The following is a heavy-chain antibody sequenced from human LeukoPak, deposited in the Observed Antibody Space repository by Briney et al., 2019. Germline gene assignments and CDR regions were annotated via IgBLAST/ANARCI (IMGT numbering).Heavy chain of an antibody. Sequence: ASVKVSCKASGYTFTGYYMHWVRQAPGQGLEWMVCINHNSGGTNYAQKFQGRVTMTRDTSISTAYMELSRLRSDDTAVYYCARDYYDSSGYYYLLLYYFDYWGQGTLVTVSS. CDR2: INHNSGGT. CDR3: ARDYYDSSGYYYLLLYYFDY. CDR1: GYTFTGYY. J-gene: IGHJ4*02. D-gene: IGHD3-22*01. V-gene: IGHV1-2*02.